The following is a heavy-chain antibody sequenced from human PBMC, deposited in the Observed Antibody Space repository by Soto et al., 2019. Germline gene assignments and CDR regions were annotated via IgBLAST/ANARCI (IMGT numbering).Heavy chain of an antibody. CDR2: ISGHNGNT. V-gene: IGHV1-18*01. Sequence: QVQLVQSGAEVKKPGASVKVSCKASGYTFTSYGISWVRQAPGQGLEWMGWISGHNGNTNYAQKLQGRVTMTTDTSTSTAYMELRSLGADGTAVYYCARDLAVGLVDYWAQGTLVTVSS. J-gene: IGHJ4*02. CDR3: ARDLAVGLVDY. CDR1: GYTFTSYG. D-gene: IGHD6-19*01.